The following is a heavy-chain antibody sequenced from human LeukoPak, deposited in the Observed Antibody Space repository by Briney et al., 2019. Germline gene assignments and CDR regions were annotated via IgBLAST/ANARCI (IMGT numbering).Heavy chain of an antibody. V-gene: IGHV3-23*01. J-gene: IGHJ4*02. D-gene: IGHD6-19*01. CDR1: GFTFSSYA. Sequence: GGSLRLSCAVSGFTFSSYAMSWVRQAPGKGLEWVSAISGSGGSTYYADSVKGRFTISRDNSKNTLYLQMNSLRAEDTAVYYCAKASSGWFAGYWGQGTLVTVSS. CDR3: AKASSGWFAGY. CDR2: ISGSGGST.